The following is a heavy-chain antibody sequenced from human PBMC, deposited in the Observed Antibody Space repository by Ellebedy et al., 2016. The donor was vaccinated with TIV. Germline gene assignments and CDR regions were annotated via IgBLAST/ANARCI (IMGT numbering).Heavy chain of an antibody. CDR1: GGSISSSNYY. V-gene: IGHV4-39*07. J-gene: IGHJ4*02. CDR2: IYYSGST. CDR3: TSGGTVAATSL. Sequence: SETLSLTCTVSGGSISSSNYYWGWIRQPPGQGLEWIGSIYYSGSTSYNPSLMRRVTVSVDTSKNQFSLNMSSMSAADTAVYYCTSGGTVAATSLWGQGTLVTVSS. D-gene: IGHD2-15*01.